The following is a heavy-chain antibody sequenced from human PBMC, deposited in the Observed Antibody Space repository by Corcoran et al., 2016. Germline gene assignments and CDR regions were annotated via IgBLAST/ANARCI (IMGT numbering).Heavy chain of an antibody. CDR1: GGSISSGGYY. Sequence: QVQLQESGPGLVKPSQTLSLTCTVSGGSISSGGYYWSWIRQHPGKGLEWIGYIYYSGSTYYNPSLKSRVTISVDTSKNQFSLKLSSVTAADTAVYYCARDGGLGAMVRGDVGMDVWGQGTTVTVSS. D-gene: IGHD3-10*01. J-gene: IGHJ6*02. V-gene: IGHV4-31*03. CDR2: IYYSGST. CDR3: ARDGGLGAMVRGDVGMDV.